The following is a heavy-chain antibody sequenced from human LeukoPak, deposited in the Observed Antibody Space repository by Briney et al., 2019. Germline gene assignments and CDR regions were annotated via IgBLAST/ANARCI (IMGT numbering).Heavy chain of an antibody. CDR1: GFTFDDYG. CDR2: INWNGGST. V-gene: IGHV3-20*04. CDR3: ARAASGSGSLYYYMDV. J-gene: IGHJ6*03. Sequence: GGSLRLSCAASGFTFDDYGMSRVRQAPGKGLEWVSGINWNGGSTGYADSVKGRFTISRDNAKNSLYLQMNSLRAEDTALYYCARAASGSGSLYYYMDVWGKGTTVTVSS. D-gene: IGHD3-10*01.